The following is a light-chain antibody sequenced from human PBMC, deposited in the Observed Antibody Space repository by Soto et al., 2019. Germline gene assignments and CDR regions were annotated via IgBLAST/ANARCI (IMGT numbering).Light chain of an antibody. Sequence: QSVLTQPASVSGSPGQSIAISCTGSSSDVGGYNYVSWYQQHPGKAPQLIIYEVTNRPSGVSNRFSGSKSGNTASLTISGIQAEDEADYCSSYTSSSTRVFGTGTKLTVL. CDR2: EVT. J-gene: IGLJ1*01. CDR1: SSDVGGYNY. CDR3: SSYTSSSTRV. V-gene: IGLV2-14*01.